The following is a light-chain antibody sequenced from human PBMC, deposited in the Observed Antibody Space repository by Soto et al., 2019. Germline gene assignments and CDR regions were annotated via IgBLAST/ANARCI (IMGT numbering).Light chain of an antibody. J-gene: IGLJ2*01. CDR3: CSYVRAYRLMI. CDR2: DVS. V-gene: IGLV2-11*01. CDR1: YSDIGSYND. Sequence: QSALTQLRSVSGSPGQSVTISCTGTYSDIGSYNDVSWYQHHPAKAPRLMIFDVSQRPSGVPDRFSGSKSGNTASLTISGLQTEDEADYYCCSYVRAYRLMIFGEGTKLTVL.